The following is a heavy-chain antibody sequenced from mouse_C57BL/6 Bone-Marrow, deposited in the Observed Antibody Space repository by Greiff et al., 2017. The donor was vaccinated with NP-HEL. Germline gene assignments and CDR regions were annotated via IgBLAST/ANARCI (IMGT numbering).Heavy chain of an antibody. CDR1: GFSLTSYG. CDR3: ARHEGGDEGFAY. J-gene: IGHJ3*01. Sequence: HVKLQESGPGLVAPSQSLSITCTVSGFSLTSYGVHWVRQPPGKGLEWLVVIWSDGSTTYNSAIKSRLSISKDNSKSQVFLKMNSLQTDDTAMYYCARHEGGDEGFAYWGQGTLVTVSA. D-gene: IGHD3-3*01. CDR2: IWSDGST. V-gene: IGHV2-6-1*01.